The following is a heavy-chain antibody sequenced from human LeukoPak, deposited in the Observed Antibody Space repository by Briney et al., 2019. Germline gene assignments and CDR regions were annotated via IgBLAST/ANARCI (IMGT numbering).Heavy chain of an antibody. J-gene: IGHJ4*02. V-gene: IGHV3-74*01. CDR2: IKGDGSST. Sequence: GGSLRLSCAASGFTFSSYWMHWVRHTPGKGLVWVSRIKGDGSSTSYADSVKGRFTISRDNAKNSMYLEMNSLRAEDTAVYYCAKGGSHDFDFWGRGTLVTVSS. CDR3: AKGGSHDFDF. D-gene: IGHD3-10*01. CDR1: GFTFSSYW.